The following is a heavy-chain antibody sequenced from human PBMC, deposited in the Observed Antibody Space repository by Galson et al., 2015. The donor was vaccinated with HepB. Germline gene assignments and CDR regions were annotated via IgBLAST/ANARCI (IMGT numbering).Heavy chain of an antibody. V-gene: IGHV4-39*01. CDR2: IYYSGST. CDR3: ASTLPRHYYDSSGLDAFDI. Sequence: ETLSLTCTVSGGSISSSSYYWGWIRQPPGKGLEWIGSIYYSGSTYYNPSLKSRVTISVDTSKNQFSLKLSSVTAADTAVYYCASTLPRHYYDSSGLDAFDIWGQGTMVTVSS. CDR1: GGSISSSSYY. J-gene: IGHJ3*02. D-gene: IGHD3-22*01.